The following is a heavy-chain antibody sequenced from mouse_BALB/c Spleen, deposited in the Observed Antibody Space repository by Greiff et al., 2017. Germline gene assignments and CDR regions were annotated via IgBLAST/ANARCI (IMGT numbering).Heavy chain of an antibody. J-gene: IGHJ3*01. CDR2: ISYDGSN. CDR3: ARDQAHSDWFAY. Sequence: EVQLQESGPGLVKPSQSLSLTCSVTGYSITSGYYWNWIRQFPGNKLEWMGYISYDGSNNYNPSLKNRISITRDTSKNQFFLKLNSVTTEDTATYYCARDQAHSDWFAYWGQGTLVTVSA. CDR1: GYSITSGYY. D-gene: IGHD3-2*02. V-gene: IGHV3-6*02.